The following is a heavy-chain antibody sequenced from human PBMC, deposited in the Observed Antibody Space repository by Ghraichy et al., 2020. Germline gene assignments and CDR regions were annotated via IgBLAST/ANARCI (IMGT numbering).Heavy chain of an antibody. CDR1: GFTFSSYS. J-gene: IGHJ5*02. Sequence: LSLTCAASGFTFSSYSMNWVRQAPGKGLEWVSSISSSSSYIYYADSVRGRFTISRDNAKNSLYLQMNSLRAEDTAVYYCARAIVGATNDWFDPWGQGTLVTVSS. CDR2: ISSSSSYI. D-gene: IGHD1-26*01. CDR3: ARAIVGATNDWFDP. V-gene: IGHV3-21*01.